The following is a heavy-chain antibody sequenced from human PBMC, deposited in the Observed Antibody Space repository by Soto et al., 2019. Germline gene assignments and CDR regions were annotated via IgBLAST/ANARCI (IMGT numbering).Heavy chain of an antibody. Sequence: PGGSLRLSCAASGFTFSSYEMNWVRQAPGKGLEWVSYISSSGSTIYYADSVKGRFTISRDNAKNSLYLQMNSLRAEDTAVYYCARGRATNFDYWGQGTLVTVSS. CDR2: ISSSGSTI. J-gene: IGHJ4*02. CDR3: ARGRATNFDY. V-gene: IGHV3-48*03. CDR1: GFTFSSYE. D-gene: IGHD4-17*01.